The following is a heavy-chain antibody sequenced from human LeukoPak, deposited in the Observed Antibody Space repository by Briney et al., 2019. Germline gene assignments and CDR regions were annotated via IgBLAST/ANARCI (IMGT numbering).Heavy chain of an antibody. CDR1: GGSISSGGYF. Sequence: SETLSLTCTVSGGSISSGGYFWSWIRQHPGKGLEWIGYIYYGGSTYYNPSLKSRLTISVDTSENQFSLRLTSVTAADTAVCYCARGTYSSGWSVGFDPWGQGTMVTVSS. CDR2: IYYGGST. D-gene: IGHD6-19*01. V-gene: IGHV4-31*03. CDR3: ARGTYSSGWSVGFDP. J-gene: IGHJ5*02.